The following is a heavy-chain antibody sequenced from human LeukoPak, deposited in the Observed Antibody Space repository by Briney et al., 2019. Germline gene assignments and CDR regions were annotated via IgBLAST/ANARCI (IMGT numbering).Heavy chain of an antibody. CDR2: IYPGDSDT. D-gene: IGHD2-2*01. J-gene: IGHJ4*02. Sequence: GESLKISCTGSGYSFTDYWIGWVRQTPGQGLEWMGIIYPGDSDTRYSPSFQGQVTISADKSLSTAYLQWSTLKASDTAMYYCARRFSTFEFFDFWGQGTLVTVSS. CDR3: ARRFSTFEFFDF. CDR1: GYSFTDYW. V-gene: IGHV5-51*01.